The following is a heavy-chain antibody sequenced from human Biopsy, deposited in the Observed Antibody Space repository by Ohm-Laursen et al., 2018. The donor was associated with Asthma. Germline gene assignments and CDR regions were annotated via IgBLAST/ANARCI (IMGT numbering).Heavy chain of an antibody. V-gene: IGHV3-30-3*01. J-gene: IGHJ4*02. CDR2: GGSYYDGGLK. CDR1: GSVFRSHA. Sequence: SLRLSCTAPGSVFRSHAMHWVRQAPGKGLEWVAVGGSYYDGGLKYYADSVNGRFTVSRDDSKNTLYLQMNSLRPDDTAVYYCARDVMEWYLPAFDFWGQGTLVTVSS. CDR3: ARDVMEWYLPAFDF. D-gene: IGHD3-3*01.